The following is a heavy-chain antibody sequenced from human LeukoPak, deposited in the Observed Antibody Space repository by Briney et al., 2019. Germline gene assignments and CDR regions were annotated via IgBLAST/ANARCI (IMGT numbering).Heavy chain of an antibody. J-gene: IGHJ4*02. D-gene: IGHD1-26*01. CDR1: GYTFTGYY. V-gene: IGHV1-2*02. Sequence: AASVKVSCKASGYTFTGYYMHWVRQAPGQGLEWMGWINPNRGGTNYAQKFQGRVTMTRDTSISTAYMELSRLRSDDTAVYYCARDARWELPFDYWGQGTLVTVSS. CDR2: INPNRGGT. CDR3: ARDARWELPFDY.